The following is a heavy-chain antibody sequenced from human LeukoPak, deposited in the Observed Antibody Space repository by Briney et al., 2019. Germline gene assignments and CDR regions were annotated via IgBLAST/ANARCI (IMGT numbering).Heavy chain of an antibody. D-gene: IGHD6-6*01. CDR3: ARPYSNSSWFDP. CDR2: MYYSGST. J-gene: IGHJ5*02. CDR1: GGSISSGDYY. V-gene: IGHV4-30-4*01. Sequence: SETLSLTCTVSGGSISSGDYYWSWIRQPPGKGLEWIAYMYYSGSTYYNPSLKSRVPISVDTSKNQFSLKLSSVTAADTAVYYCARPYSNSSWFDPWGQGTLVTVSS.